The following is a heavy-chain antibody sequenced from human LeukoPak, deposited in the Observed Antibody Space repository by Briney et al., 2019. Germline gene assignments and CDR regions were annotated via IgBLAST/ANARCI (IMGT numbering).Heavy chain of an antibody. D-gene: IGHD6-19*01. J-gene: IGHJ5*02. CDR1: GFTFDDYG. CDR2: INWNGGST. CDR3: ARDSRQWLVRGNWFDP. V-gene: IGHV3-20*01. Sequence: GGSLRLSCAASGFTFDDYGMSWVRQAPGKGLEWVSGINWNGGSTGYADSVKGRFTISRDNAKNSLYLQMNSLRAEDTALYHRARDSRQWLVRGNWFDPWGQGTLVTVSS.